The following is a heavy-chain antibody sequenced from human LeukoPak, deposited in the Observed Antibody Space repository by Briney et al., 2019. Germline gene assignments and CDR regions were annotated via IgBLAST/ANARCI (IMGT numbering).Heavy chain of an antibody. CDR3: ARLVYDTFDY. CDR2: IYSGGST. CDR1: GFTVSSNY. D-gene: IGHD2-8*01. J-gene: IGHJ4*02. Sequence: QPGGSLRLSCAASGFTVSSNYMSWVRQAPGKGLEWVSVIYSGGSTYYADSVEGRFTISRDNSKNTLYLQMNSLRAEDTAVYYCARLVYDTFDYWGQGTLVTVSS. V-gene: IGHV3-53*01.